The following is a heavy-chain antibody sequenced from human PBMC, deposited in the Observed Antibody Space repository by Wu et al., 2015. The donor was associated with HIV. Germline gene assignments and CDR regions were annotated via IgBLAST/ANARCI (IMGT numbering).Heavy chain of an antibody. CDR2: ISAYNGNT. J-gene: IGHJ4*02. D-gene: IGHD3-16*02. CDR3: ARDSMITVWGVIVAFDY. Sequence: QVQLVQSGAEVKKPGASVKVSCKASGYTFTSYGISWVRQAPGQGLEWMGWISAYNGNTNYAQKLQGRVTMTTDTSTSTAYMELRSLRSDDTAVYYCARDSMITVWGVIVAFDYWGQGTLVTVSS. CDR1: GYTFTSYG. V-gene: IGHV1-18*01.